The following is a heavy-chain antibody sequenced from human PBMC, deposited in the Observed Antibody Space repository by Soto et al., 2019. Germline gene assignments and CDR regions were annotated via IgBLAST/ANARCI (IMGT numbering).Heavy chain of an antibody. V-gene: IGHV3-30-3*01. J-gene: IGHJ6*02. CDR3: EAGDYYYGMDF. CDR2: ISYDGSNK. CDR1: GFTLSTYV. Sequence: QVQLVESGGGVVQPGRSLRLSCAASGFTLSTYVMHWVRQAPGKGLEWVAGISYDGSNKYHADSVKGRFTISRDNSNNTLDLQMNSLRAEDTAVYYCEAGDYYYGMDFWGQGTTVTVSS.